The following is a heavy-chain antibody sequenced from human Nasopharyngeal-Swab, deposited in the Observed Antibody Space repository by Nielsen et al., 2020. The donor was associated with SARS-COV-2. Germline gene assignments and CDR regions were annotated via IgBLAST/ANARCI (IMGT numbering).Heavy chain of an antibody. V-gene: IGHV1-2*06. CDR1: GYTFTGYY. D-gene: IGHD2-8*02. CDR3: ARDVLVVYATSYGMDV. CDR2: INPNSGGT. J-gene: IGHJ6*02. Sequence: ASVKVSCKASGYTFTGYYMHWVRQAPGQGLEWMGRINPNSGGTNYAQKFQGRVTMTRGTSISTAYMELSRLRSDDTAVYYCARDVLVVYATSYGMDVWGQGTTVTVSS.